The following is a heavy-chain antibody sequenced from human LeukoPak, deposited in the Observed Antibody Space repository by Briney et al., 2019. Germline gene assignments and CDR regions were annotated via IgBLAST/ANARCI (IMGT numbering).Heavy chain of an antibody. J-gene: IGHJ3*02. V-gene: IGHV1-2*02. Sequence: ASVKVSCKASGYTFTGYYMHWVRQAPGQGLEWMGWINPNSGGTNYAQKFQGRVTMTRDTSISTAYMELSRLRSDDTAVYYCARVLRPIVAQDAFDIWGQGTMVTVSS. CDR2: INPNSGGT. CDR1: GYTFTGYY. D-gene: IGHD5-12*01. CDR3: ARVLRPIVAQDAFDI.